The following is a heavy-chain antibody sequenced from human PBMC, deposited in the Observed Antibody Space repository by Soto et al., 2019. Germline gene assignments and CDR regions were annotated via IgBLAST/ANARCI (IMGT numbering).Heavy chain of an antibody. Sequence: ASVKVSCKASGYTFTSYDINWVRQATGQGLEWIRWMNPNSGNTGYAQKFQGRVTITRNTSISTAYMELSSLRSEDTVVYYCARGLLGITPKGYYYMDVWGKGTTVTVSS. D-gene: IGHD3-16*01. V-gene: IGHV1-8*01. J-gene: IGHJ6*03. CDR3: ARGLLGITPKGYYYMDV. CDR2: MNPNSGNT. CDR1: GYTFTSYD.